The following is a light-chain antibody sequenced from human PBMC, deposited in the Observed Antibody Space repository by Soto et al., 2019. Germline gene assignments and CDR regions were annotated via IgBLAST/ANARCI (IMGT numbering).Light chain of an antibody. CDR1: SSNIGSNT. CDR3: AAWDDSLNVLV. CDR2: SNN. J-gene: IGLJ3*02. Sequence: QSVLTQPPSASGTPGQRVTISCSGSSSNIGSNTVNWYQQLPGTAPKLLIYSNNQRPSGVPDRFSGSKSGTSVSLAISGLQSEDEADYYCAAWDDSLNVLVFGGGTKVTVL. V-gene: IGLV1-44*01.